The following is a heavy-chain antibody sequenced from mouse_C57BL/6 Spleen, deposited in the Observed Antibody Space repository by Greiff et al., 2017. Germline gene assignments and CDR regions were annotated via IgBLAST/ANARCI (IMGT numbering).Heavy chain of an antibody. Sequence: VQLKESGAELVRPGASVKLSCTASGFNIKDDYMHWVKQRPEQGLEWIGWIDPENGDTEYASKFQGKATITADTSSNTAYLQLSSLTSEDTAVYYCTPDVYSVWFAYWGQGTLVTVSA. V-gene: IGHV14-4*01. CDR2: IDPENGDT. CDR3: TPDVYSVWFAY. CDR1: GFNIKDDY. J-gene: IGHJ3*01. D-gene: IGHD2-3*01.